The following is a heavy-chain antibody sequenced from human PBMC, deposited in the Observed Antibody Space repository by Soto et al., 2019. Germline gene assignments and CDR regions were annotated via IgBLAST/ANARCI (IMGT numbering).Heavy chain of an antibody. CDR2: NNKNGDIS. J-gene: IGHJ6*02. V-gene: IGHV3-64D*06. Sequence: PGGSLRLSCSASGFIFSTYAMHWVRQAPGKGLEHVSSNNKNGDISYYAASVKGRFTISRDNSKNTLYLQMSNLRPEDTAVYYCVKGSSSDYYLGYYGLDVWGQGTTVTVSS. D-gene: IGHD3-22*01. CDR3: VKGSSSDYYLGYYGLDV. CDR1: GFIFSTYA.